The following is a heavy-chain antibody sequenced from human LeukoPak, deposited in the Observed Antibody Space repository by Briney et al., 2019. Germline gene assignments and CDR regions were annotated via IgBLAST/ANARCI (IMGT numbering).Heavy chain of an antibody. V-gene: IGHV3-23*01. CDR2: ISGSGGST. Sequence: GGSLRLSCAASGFTFSSYWMSWVRQAPGKGLEWVSAISGSGGSTYYADSVKGRFTISRDNSKNTLYLQMNSLRAEDTAVYYCAKDFKGAPDSPNWFDPWGQGTLVTVSS. J-gene: IGHJ5*02. CDR3: AKDFKGAPDSPNWFDP. D-gene: IGHD1-14*01. CDR1: GFTFSSYW.